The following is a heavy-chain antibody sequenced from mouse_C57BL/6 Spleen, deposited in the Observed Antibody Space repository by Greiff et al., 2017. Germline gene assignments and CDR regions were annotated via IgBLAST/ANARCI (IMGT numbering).Heavy chain of an antibody. D-gene: IGHD1-1*01. V-gene: IGHV1-55*01. CDR3: ARRGNYVAMDY. J-gene: IGHJ4*01. CDR1: GYTFTSYW. CDR2: IYPGIRST. Sequence: QVQLKQPGAELVKPGASVKMSCKASGYTFTSYWITWVKQRPGQGLEWIGDIYPGIRSTNYNEKFKGKATLTVDTSSSTAYMQLSSLTSEDSAVYYCARRGNYVAMDYWGQGTSVTVSA.